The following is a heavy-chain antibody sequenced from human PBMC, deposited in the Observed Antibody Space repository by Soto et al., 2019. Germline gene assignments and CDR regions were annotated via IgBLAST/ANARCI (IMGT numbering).Heavy chain of an antibody. V-gene: IGHV3-53*04. D-gene: IGHD3-10*01. CDR1: GFTVSSNY. CDR3: ASLNYYGSGSRNRHYYYYDNMDV. CDR2: IYSGGST. Sequence: EVQLVESGGGLVQPGGSLRLSCAASGFTVSSNYMSWVRQAPGKGLEWVSVIYSGGSTYYADSVKGRFTISRHNSKNTLYLQMNIRRAEDTAVYYCASLNYYGSGSRNRHYYYYDNMDVWGKGTTVTVSS. J-gene: IGHJ6*03.